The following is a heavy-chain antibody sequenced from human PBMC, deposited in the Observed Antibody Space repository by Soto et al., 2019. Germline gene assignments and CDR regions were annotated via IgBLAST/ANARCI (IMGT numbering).Heavy chain of an antibody. Sequence: PGGSLRLSCAASGLTLSGYYMDWVRQAPGKGLEWVGRSRDKANSYTTQYAASVQGRFTISRDDSQNSMYLQMNSLKIEDTAVYYCARDLGRGAWGQGTLVTRLL. CDR3: ARDLGRGA. D-gene: IGHD1-26*01. V-gene: IGHV3-72*01. CDR2: SRDKANSYTT. J-gene: IGHJ5*02. CDR1: GLTLSGYY.